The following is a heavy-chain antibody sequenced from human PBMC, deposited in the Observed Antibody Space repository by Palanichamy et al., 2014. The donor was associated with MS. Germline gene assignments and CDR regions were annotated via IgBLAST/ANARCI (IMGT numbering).Heavy chain of an antibody. CDR2: IRYDGSNK. Sequence: QVRLVESGGGVVQPGGSLRLSCAASGFTFSSYGMHWVRQAPGKGLEWVAFIRYDGSNKYYADSVKGRFTISRDNSKNTLYLQMNSLRAEDTAVYYCAKDHQQWLVRGWFDPWGQGTLVTVSS. J-gene: IGHJ5*02. D-gene: IGHD6-19*01. V-gene: IGHV3-30*02. CDR1: GFTFSSYG. CDR3: AKDHQQWLVRGWFDP.